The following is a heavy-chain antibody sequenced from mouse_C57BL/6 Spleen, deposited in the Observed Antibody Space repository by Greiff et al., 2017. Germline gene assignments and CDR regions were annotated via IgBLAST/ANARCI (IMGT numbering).Heavy chain of an antibody. J-gene: IGHJ4*01. CDR1: GYAFSSSW. D-gene: IGHD1-1*01. Sequence: VQLQQSGPELVKPGASVKISCKASGYAFSSSWMNWVKQRPGKGLEWIGRIYPGDGDTNYNGKFKGKATLTADKSSSTDYMQLSSLTSEDSAVYFCAREEGITTVVAHYYAMDYWGQGTSVTVSS. CDR2: IYPGDGDT. V-gene: IGHV1-82*01. CDR3: AREEGITTVVAHYYAMDY.